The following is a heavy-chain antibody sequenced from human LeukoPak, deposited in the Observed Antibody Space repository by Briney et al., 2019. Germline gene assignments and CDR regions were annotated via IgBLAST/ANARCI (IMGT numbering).Heavy chain of an antibody. CDR1: GGSFSGYY. Sequence: RASETLSLTCAVYGGSFSGYYWSWIRQPPGKGLEWIGEINHSGSTNYNPSLKSRVTISVDTSKNQFSLKLSSVTAADTAVYYYARLIRAIMITTIGWFDPWGQGTLVTVSS. D-gene: IGHD3-16*01. V-gene: IGHV4-34*01. J-gene: IGHJ5*02. CDR2: INHSGST. CDR3: ARLIRAIMITTIGWFDP.